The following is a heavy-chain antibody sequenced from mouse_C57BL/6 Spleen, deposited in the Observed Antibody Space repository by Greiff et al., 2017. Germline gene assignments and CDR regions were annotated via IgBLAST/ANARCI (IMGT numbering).Heavy chain of an antibody. Sequence: QVQLQQSGPELVKPGASVKISCKASGYAFSSSWMNWVKQRPGKGLEWIGRIYPGDGDTNYNGKFKGKATLTADKASSTAYMQLSSLTSEDSAFYFCARVDNWDWRYYFDYWGQGTTLTVST. CDR3: ARVDNWDWRYYFDY. CDR1: GYAFSSSW. D-gene: IGHD4-1*01. V-gene: IGHV1-82*01. CDR2: IYPGDGDT. J-gene: IGHJ2*01.